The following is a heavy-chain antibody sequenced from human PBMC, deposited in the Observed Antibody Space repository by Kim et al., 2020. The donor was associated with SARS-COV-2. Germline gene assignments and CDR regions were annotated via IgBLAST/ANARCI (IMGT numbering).Heavy chain of an antibody. CDR2: ISGSGGST. V-gene: IGHV3-23*01. Sequence: GGSLRLSCAASGFTFSSYAMSWVRQAPGKGLEWVSAISGSGGSTYYADSVKGRFTISRDNSKNTLYLQMNSLRAEDTAVYYCAKDRGVVVPAAQTYYYYYGMDVWGQGTTVTVSS. CDR3: AKDRGVVVPAAQTYYYYYGMDV. J-gene: IGHJ6*02. D-gene: IGHD2-2*01. CDR1: GFTFSSYA.